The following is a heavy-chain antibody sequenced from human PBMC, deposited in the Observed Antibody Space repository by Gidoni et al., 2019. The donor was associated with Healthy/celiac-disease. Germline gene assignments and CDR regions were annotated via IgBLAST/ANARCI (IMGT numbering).Heavy chain of an antibody. V-gene: IGHV4-31*03. CDR1: GGSISRGGYY. CDR2: IYYRGST. Sequence: QVQLQESGPGLVKPSQTLSLTCTVSGGSISRGGYYWRWIRQHPGKGLEWIGYIYYRGSTYYNPSLKSRVTISVDTSKNQFSLKLSSVTAADTAVYYCARESYQLPSYYYMAVWGKGTTVTVSS. J-gene: IGHJ6*03. CDR3: ARESYQLPSYYYMAV. D-gene: IGHD2-2*01.